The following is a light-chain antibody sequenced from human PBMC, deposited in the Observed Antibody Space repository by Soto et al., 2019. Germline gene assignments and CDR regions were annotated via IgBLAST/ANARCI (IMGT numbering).Light chain of an antibody. J-gene: IGKJ5*01. CDR2: VAS. V-gene: IGKV3-15*01. CDR1: QSVNKN. Sequence: ELVITQSPDILPVSQAQRATLSCRASQSVNKNLAWYQQKPGQSPMLLFYVASTRAPGVPARFSAGGSGTEFTLTISSLQSDDFAVYYCQQYDNGPPTPFGQGTRLEIK. CDR3: QQYDNGPPTP.